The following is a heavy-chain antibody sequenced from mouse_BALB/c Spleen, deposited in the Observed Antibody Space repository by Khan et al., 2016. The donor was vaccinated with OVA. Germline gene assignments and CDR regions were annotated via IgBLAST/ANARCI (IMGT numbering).Heavy chain of an antibody. CDR1: GYTFISYW. V-gene: IGHV1-9*01. CDR2: ILPGSDNS. J-gene: IGHJ2*01. D-gene: IGHD1-1*01. Sequence: QVQLKQSGAELMKPGASVKISCKATGYTFISYWIEWIKQRPGHGPEWIGDILPGSDNSYYNENFKGRATFTADTSSNTAYMQLSSLTSEDSAFYYCARGYGSSYNFDYWGQGTALTVSS. CDR3: ARGYGSSYNFDY.